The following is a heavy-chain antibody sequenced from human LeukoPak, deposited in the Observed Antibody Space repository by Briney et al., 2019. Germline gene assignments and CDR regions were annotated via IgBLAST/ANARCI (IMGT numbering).Heavy chain of an antibody. D-gene: IGHD2-2*01. Sequence: PSETLSLTCTVSGDSITSNYWSWIRQSPDKGLEWIGDISYSGSSYYNPSLKSRVVISLDTSKNQFSLRLSSVTAADTAVYYCARGLPWRNIHTYAFDSWGQGTLVTVSS. J-gene: IGHJ5*01. CDR3: ARGLPWRNIHTYAFDS. V-gene: IGHV4-59*01. CDR2: ISYSGSS. CDR1: GDSITSNY.